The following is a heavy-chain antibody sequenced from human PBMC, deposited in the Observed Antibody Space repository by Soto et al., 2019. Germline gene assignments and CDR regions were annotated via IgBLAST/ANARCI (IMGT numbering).Heavy chain of an antibody. V-gene: IGHV4-31*03. D-gene: IGHD4-17*01. CDR3: ARGGYGDYSIRGFDP. CDR2: IYYSGNT. Sequence: QVQLQESGPGLVKPSQTLSLTGSVSGVSISSGGYYWSWIRQHPGKGLEWIGYIYYSGNTYYNPSLKSRITISLDTSKDQFFLNLSSVTAADTAVYYCARGGYGDYSIRGFDPWGQGILVTVSS. CDR1: GVSISSGGYY. J-gene: IGHJ5*02.